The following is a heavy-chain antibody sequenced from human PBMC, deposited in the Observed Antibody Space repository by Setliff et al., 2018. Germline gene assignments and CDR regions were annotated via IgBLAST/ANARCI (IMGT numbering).Heavy chain of an antibody. V-gene: IGHV4-39*01. Sequence: SCRVSGGSISSGNYYWGLIRQPPGKGLEWVATIYYSGSTYSNPSLKSRLIISVDAPDNQFSVKLSSVTAADTAVYYCARHKSNGSGSYPSLYMDVWGKGIMVTVS. CDR1: GGSISSGNYY. D-gene: IGHD3-10*01. CDR2: IYYSGST. CDR3: ARHKSNGSGSYPSLYMDV. J-gene: IGHJ6*03.